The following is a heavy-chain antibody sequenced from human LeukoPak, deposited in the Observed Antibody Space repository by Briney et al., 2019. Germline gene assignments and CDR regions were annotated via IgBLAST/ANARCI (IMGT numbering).Heavy chain of an antibody. V-gene: IGHV4-34*01. J-gene: IGHJ3*02. Sequence: SETLPLTCAVYGGSFSGYYWSWIRQPPGKGLEWIGEINHSGSTNYNPSLKSRVTISVDTSKNQFSLKLSSVTAADTAVYYCARGDYGDAFDIWGQGTMVTVSS. D-gene: IGHD4-17*01. CDR3: ARGDYGDAFDI. CDR1: GGSFSGYY. CDR2: INHSGST.